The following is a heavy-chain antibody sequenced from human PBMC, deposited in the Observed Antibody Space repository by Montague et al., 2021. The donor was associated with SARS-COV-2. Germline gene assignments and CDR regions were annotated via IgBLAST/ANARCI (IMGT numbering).Heavy chain of an antibody. J-gene: IGHJ4*02. V-gene: IGHV4-59*01. CDR1: GGSISSYY. D-gene: IGHD3-3*01. Sequence: SETLSLTCTVSGGSISSYYWSWIRQPPGKGLEWIGYIYYSGSTNYSPSLKSRVTISVDTSKNQFSLKLSSVTAADTAVYYCARAPVAHITIFGVVTSFDYWGQGTLVTVSS. CDR3: ARAPVAHITIFGVVTSFDY. CDR2: IYYSGST.